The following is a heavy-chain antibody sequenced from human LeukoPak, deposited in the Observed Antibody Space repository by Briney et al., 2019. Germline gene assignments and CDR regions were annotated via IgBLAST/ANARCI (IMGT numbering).Heavy chain of an antibody. CDR2: MNPNSGNT. D-gene: IGHD3-10*01. Sequence: GASVKVSCKASGYTFTSYDINLVRQATGRGLEWMGWMNPNSGNTGYAQKFQGRVTMTRNTSISTAYMELSSLRSEDTAVYYCARVAVTGSGSQGLDYWGQGTLVTVSS. CDR3: ARVAVTGSGSQGLDY. J-gene: IGHJ4*02. V-gene: IGHV1-8*01. CDR1: GYTFTSYD.